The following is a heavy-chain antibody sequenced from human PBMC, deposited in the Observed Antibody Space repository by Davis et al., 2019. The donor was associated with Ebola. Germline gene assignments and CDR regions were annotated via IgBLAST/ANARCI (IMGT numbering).Heavy chain of an antibody. V-gene: IGHV4-39*01. CDR2: IYYSGST. CDR3: ARHELKYSNLPPAWFDP. D-gene: IGHD4-11*01. Sequence: MPSETLSLTCTVSGGSISSSSYYWGWIRQPPGKGLEWIGSIYYSGSTYYNPSLKSRVTISVDTSKNQFSLKLSSVTAADTAVYYCARHELKYSNLPPAWFDPWGQGTLVTVSS. J-gene: IGHJ5*02. CDR1: GGSISSSSYY.